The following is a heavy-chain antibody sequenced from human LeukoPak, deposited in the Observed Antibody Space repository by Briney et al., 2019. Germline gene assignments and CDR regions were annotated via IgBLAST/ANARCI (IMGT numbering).Heavy chain of an antibody. CDR3: AKDTGLYYYGSGYGMDV. Sequence: PGRSLRLSCAASGFTFDDYAMHWVRQAPGKGLEWVSGISWNSGSIGYADSVKGRFTISRDNAKNSLYLQMNSLRAEDTALYYCAKDTGLYYYGSGYGMDVWGQGTTVTVSS. J-gene: IGHJ6*02. CDR2: ISWNSGSI. CDR1: GFTFDDYA. D-gene: IGHD3-10*01. V-gene: IGHV3-9*01.